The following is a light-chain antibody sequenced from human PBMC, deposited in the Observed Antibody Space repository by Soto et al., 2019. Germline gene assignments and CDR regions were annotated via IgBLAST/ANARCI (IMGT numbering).Light chain of an antibody. CDR1: QSISSW. Sequence: DIHMTQSPSTLSASVGDRVTITCRASQSISSWLAWYQQKPGKAPKLLIYKASTLESGVPSRFSGSGSGTEFTLTISSLQPDDFATYYCQQYYSFPQTFGQGTKVDIK. CDR3: QQYYSFPQT. J-gene: IGKJ1*01. CDR2: KAS. V-gene: IGKV1-5*03.